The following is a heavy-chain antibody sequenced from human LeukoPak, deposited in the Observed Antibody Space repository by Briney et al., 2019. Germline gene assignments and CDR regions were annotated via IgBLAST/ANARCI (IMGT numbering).Heavy chain of an antibody. Sequence: SETLSLTCTVSGGTISSSSYYWGWIRQPPGKGLEWIGSIYYSGSTYYNPSLKSRVSISVDTSNNQFSLKLSSVTAADTAVYYCARGIGARPGDAFDIWGQGTMVTVSS. CDR2: IYYSGST. J-gene: IGHJ3*02. CDR3: ARGIGARPGDAFDI. D-gene: IGHD6-6*01. CDR1: GGTISSSSYY. V-gene: IGHV4-39*07.